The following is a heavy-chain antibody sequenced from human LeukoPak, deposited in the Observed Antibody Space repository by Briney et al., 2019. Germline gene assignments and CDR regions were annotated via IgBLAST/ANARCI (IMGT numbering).Heavy chain of an antibody. CDR2: IHQDGNEK. J-gene: IGHJ3*02. D-gene: IGHD1-26*01. V-gene: IGHV3-7*01. Sequence: PGGSLRLSCAASGFTFSTYWMSWVRQAPGKGLEWVANIHQDGNEKYYVDSVKGRFTISRDNAKNSLYLQMNSLRAEDTAVYYCARGSVGAFDIWGQGTMVTVSS. CDR3: ARGSVGAFDI. CDR1: GFTFSTYW.